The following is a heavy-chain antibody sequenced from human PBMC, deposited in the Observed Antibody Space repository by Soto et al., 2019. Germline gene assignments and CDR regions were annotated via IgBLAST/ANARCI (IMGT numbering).Heavy chain of an antibody. CDR3: ALFVVYTVYCLDV. D-gene: IGHD2-2*02. CDR2: SNYSGST. Sequence: QVQLQQWGAGLLKPSETLSLTCAMSGGSFSGYYWNWIPQSPGKGLEWIAESNYSGSTNYNPSLKSRFTISVDTSKDQFSLKLSSVTAAETAVYYCALFVVYTVYCLDVWGKGTTVTVSS. J-gene: IGHJ6*03. CDR1: GGSFSGYY. V-gene: IGHV4-34*01.